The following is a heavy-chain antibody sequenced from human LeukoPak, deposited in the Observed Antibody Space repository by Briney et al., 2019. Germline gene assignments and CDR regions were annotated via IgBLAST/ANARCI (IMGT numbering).Heavy chain of an antibody. D-gene: IGHD6-13*01. CDR1: GGSFSGYY. CDR3: ARVGSSWPLSVYYLDY. Sequence: PSETLSLTCTVSGGSFSGYYWSWIRQPPGKGLEWIGYIYYSGSTNYNPSLKSRVTISVDTSKNQFSLKLSSVTAADTAVYYCARVGSSWPLSVYYLDYWGQGTLVTVSS. CDR2: IYYSGST. V-gene: IGHV4-59*01. J-gene: IGHJ4*02.